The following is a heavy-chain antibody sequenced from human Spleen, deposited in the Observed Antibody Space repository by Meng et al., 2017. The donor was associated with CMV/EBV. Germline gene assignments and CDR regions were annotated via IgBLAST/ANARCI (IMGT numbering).Heavy chain of an antibody. V-gene: IGHV1-2*02. Sequence: ASVKVSCKASGYNFTGYYMHWVRQAPGQGLEWMGWINPNSGGTNYAQKFQGRVTMTRDTSISTAYMELSRLRSDDTAVYYCARDPAYYDILTGTFDYWGQGNLVTVSS. CDR2: INPNSGGT. CDR1: GYNFTGYY. J-gene: IGHJ4*02. D-gene: IGHD3-9*01. CDR3: ARDPAYYDILTGTFDY.